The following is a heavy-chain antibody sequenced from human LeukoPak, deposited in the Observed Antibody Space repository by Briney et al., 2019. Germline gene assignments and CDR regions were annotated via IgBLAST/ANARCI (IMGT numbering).Heavy chain of an antibody. Sequence: ASVKVSCKASGGTFSSYATSWVRQAPGQGLEWMGWINPNSGGTNYAQKFQGRVTMTRDTSTSTAYMELSRLRSDDTAVYYCARLIVATSVYFDYWGQGTLVTVSS. J-gene: IGHJ4*02. CDR1: GGTFSSYA. CDR2: INPNSGGT. D-gene: IGHD5-12*01. V-gene: IGHV1-2*02. CDR3: ARLIVATSVYFDY.